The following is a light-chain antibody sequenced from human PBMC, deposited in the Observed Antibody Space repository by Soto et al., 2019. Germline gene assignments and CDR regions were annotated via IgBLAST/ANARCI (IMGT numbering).Light chain of an antibody. J-gene: IGKJ1*01. CDR1: QSVLYSSNNKNY. V-gene: IGKV4-1*01. CDR2: WAS. CDR3: QQYNKWPLT. Sequence: DIVMTQSPDSLAVSLVERASINCKSSQSVLYSSNNKNYLAWYQQKPGQPPKLLIYWASTRESGVPDRFSGSGSGTDFTLTISSLQSEDFTVYYCQQYNKWPLTFGQGTKVDIK.